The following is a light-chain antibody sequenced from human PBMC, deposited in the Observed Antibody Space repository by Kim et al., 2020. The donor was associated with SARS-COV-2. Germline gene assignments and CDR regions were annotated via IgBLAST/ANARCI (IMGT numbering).Light chain of an antibody. V-gene: IGKV1-39*01. Sequence: DIQMTQSPSSLSASVGDRVTITCRASQSISTYLNWYQQKPGKPPNLLIYGASNLQSGVPSRFSGSRSGTDFTLTLSSLQPEDFATYYCQQSYSTPWTFGQRTKVDIK. CDR3: QQSYSTPWT. CDR1: QSISTY. J-gene: IGKJ1*01. CDR2: GAS.